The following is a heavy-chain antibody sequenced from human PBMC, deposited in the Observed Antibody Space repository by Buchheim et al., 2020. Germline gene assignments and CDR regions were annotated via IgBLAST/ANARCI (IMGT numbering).Heavy chain of an antibody. CDR1: NGSISSYY. V-gene: IGHV4-59*01. J-gene: IGHJ6*02. CDR3: AKDSHYNVLTGNTYAYGMDV. Sequence: QMQLRESGPGLVRPSETLSLTCTVSNGSISSYYWSWIRQPPGKGLEWIGDIYSSGSTKYNPSLMSRVTMSVDTSKNQFSLKLSSVTAADTAVYYCAKDSHYNVLTGNTYAYGMDVWGQGTT. D-gene: IGHD3-9*01. CDR2: IYSSGST.